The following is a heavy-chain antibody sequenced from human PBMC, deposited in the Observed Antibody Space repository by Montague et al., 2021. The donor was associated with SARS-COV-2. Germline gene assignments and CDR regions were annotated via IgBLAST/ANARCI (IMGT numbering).Heavy chain of an antibody. D-gene: IGHD3-16*01. V-gene: IGHV3-11*06. Sequence: SQRLSCAASGFIFSDYYMSWIRQAPGKGLEWISYISSRSSYTKYADSVKGRFTISRDNAKNSLYMQMNSLGAEDTAVYYCARVLGGDYPDYWGQGTLVTVSS. CDR2: ISSRSSYT. CDR3: ARVLGGDYPDY. CDR1: GFIFSDYY. J-gene: IGHJ4*02.